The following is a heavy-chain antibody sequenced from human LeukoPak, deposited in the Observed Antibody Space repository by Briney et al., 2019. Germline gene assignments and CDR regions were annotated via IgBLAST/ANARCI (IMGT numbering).Heavy chain of an antibody. V-gene: IGHV3-23*01. J-gene: IGHJ5*02. D-gene: IGHD3-10*01. Sequence: HAGGSLRLSCAASGFTFSSYAMSWVRQAPGKGLEWVSAISGSGGSTYYADSVKGRFTISRDNSKNTLYLQMNSLRAEATAVYYCAKSGYYGSGSYYKTIWFDPWGQGTLVTVSS. CDR2: ISGSGGST. CDR1: GFTFSSYA. CDR3: AKSGYYGSGSYYKTIWFDP.